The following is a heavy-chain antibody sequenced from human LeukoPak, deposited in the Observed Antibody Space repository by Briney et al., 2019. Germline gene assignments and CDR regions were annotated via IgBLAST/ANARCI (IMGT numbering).Heavy chain of an antibody. CDR3: ARGGYGANDDAFDI. CDR2: IKQDGSEK. Sequence: GGSLRLSCAASGFTFSSYWMSWVRQAPGKGLEWVANIKQDGSEKNYVDSVKGRFTISRDNAKNSLFLQMNSLRDEDTAVYYCARGGYGANDDAFDIWGQGTMVTASS. J-gene: IGHJ3*02. D-gene: IGHD4-23*01. V-gene: IGHV3-7*02. CDR1: GFTFSSYW.